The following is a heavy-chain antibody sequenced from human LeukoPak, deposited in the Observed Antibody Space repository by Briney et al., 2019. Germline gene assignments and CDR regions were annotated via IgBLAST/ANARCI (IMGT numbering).Heavy chain of an antibody. V-gene: IGHV1-46*01. D-gene: IGHD6-13*01. Sequence: GASVKVSCKASGYTFTSYYMHWVRQAPGQGLEWMGIINPSGGSTSYAQKFQGRVTMTRDMSTSTVYMELSSLRSEDTAVYYCARDRQYSSSWTEYFQRWGQGTLVTVSS. J-gene: IGHJ1*01. CDR2: INPSGGST. CDR1: GYTFTSYY. CDR3: ARDRQYSSSWTEYFQR.